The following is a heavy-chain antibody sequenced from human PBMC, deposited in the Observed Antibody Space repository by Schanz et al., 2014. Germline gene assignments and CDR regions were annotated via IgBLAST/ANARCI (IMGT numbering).Heavy chain of an antibody. J-gene: IGHJ4*02. D-gene: IGHD3-10*01. CDR1: GFTFPNYW. Sequence: EVQLVESGGGLVQPGGSLRLSCAASGFTFPNYWMTWVRQAPGKGLEWVANINLDGSGKIYLGSVRGRFAISRDDAQNSVYLQMNSLRAEDTSVYHCVREESYYGAGSYRYWGPGTLVTVSS. CDR3: VREESYYGAGSYRY. V-gene: IGHV3-7*01. CDR2: INLDGSGK.